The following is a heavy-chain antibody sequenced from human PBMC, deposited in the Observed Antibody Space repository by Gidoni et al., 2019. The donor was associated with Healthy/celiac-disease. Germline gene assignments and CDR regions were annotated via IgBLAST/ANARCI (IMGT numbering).Heavy chain of an antibody. CDR3: AKDLRSGLDSVLLWFGEVAFDI. D-gene: IGHD3-10*01. J-gene: IGHJ3*02. CDR2: ISGSGGST. CDR1: GFTFRSYA. V-gene: IGHV3-23*01. Sequence: EVQLLESGGGLVQPGGSLSLSCAASGFTFRSYAMSWVRPAPGKGLEWVSAISGSGGSTYYADSVKGRFTISRDNSKNTLYLQMNSLRAEDTAVYYCAKDLRSGLDSVLLWFGEVAFDIWGQGTMVTVSS.